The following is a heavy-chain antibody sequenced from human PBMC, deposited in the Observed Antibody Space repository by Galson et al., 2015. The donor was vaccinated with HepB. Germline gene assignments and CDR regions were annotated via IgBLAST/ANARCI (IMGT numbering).Heavy chain of an antibody. CDR1: GFTFSNAW. Sequence: SLRLSCAASGFTFSNAWMNWVRQAPGKGLEWVGRIKSKTDGGTTDYAAPVKGRFTISRDDSKNTLYLQMNSLKTEDTAVYYCTTGYCGGDCYYAFDIWGQGTMVTVSS. V-gene: IGHV3-15*07. CDR3: TTGYCGGDCYYAFDI. D-gene: IGHD2-21*01. J-gene: IGHJ3*02. CDR2: IKSKTDGGTT.